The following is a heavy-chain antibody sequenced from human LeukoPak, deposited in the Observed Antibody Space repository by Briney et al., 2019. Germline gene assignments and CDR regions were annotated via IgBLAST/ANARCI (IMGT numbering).Heavy chain of an antibody. V-gene: IGHV4-61*02. CDR3: ARGIRASAAIDY. D-gene: IGHD2-15*01. Sequence: SETLSLTCTVSGGSISSGSYYWSWIRQPAGKGLEWIGRIYTSGSTNYNPFLKSRVTISVDTSKNQFSLKLSSVTAADTAVYYCARGIRASAAIDYWGQGTLVTVSS. CDR1: GGSISSGSYY. CDR2: IYTSGST. J-gene: IGHJ4*02.